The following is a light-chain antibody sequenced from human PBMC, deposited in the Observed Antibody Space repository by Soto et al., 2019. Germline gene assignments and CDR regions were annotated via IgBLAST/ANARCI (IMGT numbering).Light chain of an antibody. J-gene: IGLJ1*01. CDR3: CSYAGSSSYV. V-gene: IGLV2-23*01. CDR1: SSDVGSYNL. CDR2: EDR. Sequence: QSVLTQPASVSGSPGQSITISCTGTSSDVGSYNLVSWYQQHPGKAPKLMISEDRKRPSGVSDRFSSSKSGNAASLTISGLQAEDEADYYCCSYAGSSSYVFGTGTKVTVL.